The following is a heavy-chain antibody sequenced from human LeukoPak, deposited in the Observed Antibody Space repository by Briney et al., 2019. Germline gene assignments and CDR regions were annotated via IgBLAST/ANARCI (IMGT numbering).Heavy chain of an antibody. V-gene: IGHV1-46*02. CDR2: INPSGGST. CDR3: ARSGSPPWADNYGMDV. CDR1: GYTFNSYY. J-gene: IGHJ6*02. D-gene: IGHD1-26*01. Sequence: GASVKVSCKASGYTFNSYYMHWVRQAPGQGLEWMGIINPSGGSTSYAQKFQGRVTMTRDTSTSTVYMELSSLRSEDTAVYYCARSGSPPWADNYGMDVWGQGTTVTVSS.